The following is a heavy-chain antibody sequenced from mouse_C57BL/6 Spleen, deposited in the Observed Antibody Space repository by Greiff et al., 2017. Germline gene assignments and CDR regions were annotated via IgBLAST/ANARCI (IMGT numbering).Heavy chain of an antibody. J-gene: IGHJ4*01. CDR2: IHPNRGST. V-gene: IGHV1-64*01. D-gene: IGHD1-1*01. Sequence: QVQLQQPGAELVKPGASVKLSCKASGYTFTCYWMHWVKQRPGQGLEWIGMIHPNRGSTNYTEKFKSKAKLTVDKSSRPAYMQLSSLTSEDSAVYYCAGYGSSSAYAMDYWGQGTSVTVSS. CDR1: GYTFTCYW. CDR3: AGYGSSSAYAMDY.